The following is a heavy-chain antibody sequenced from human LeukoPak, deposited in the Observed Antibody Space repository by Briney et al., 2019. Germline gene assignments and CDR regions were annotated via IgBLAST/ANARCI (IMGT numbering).Heavy chain of an antibody. CDR1: GFTFSDYY. J-gene: IGHJ6*03. CDR2: IRYDGSNK. D-gene: IGHD1-26*01. Sequence: GGSLRLSCAASGFTFSDYYMSWIRQAPGKGLEWVAFIRYDGSNKYYADSLKGRFTISRDNAKSSLYLQMDSLRAEDTAVYYCARDPYSGNYGAYYYYYMDVWGKGTTVTISS. V-gene: IGHV3-30*02. CDR3: ARDPYSGNYGAYYYYYMDV.